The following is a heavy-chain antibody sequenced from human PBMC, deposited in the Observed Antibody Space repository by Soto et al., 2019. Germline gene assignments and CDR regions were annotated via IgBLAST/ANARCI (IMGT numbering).Heavy chain of an antibody. CDR3: AREASAVISLDY. CDR1: GYTFTAYS. CDR2: FNPDSGDT. J-gene: IGHJ4*02. D-gene: IGHD6-19*01. V-gene: IGHV1-2*02. Sequence: QVQLVHSEAEVKKPGASVKVSCKASGYTFTAYSMHWVRQAPGQGLERVGCFNPDSGDTIYAQKFQGRVTLTRDTSIGTAYMELYSLRSDDTAVYYCAREASAVISLDYWGQGTLVTVSS.